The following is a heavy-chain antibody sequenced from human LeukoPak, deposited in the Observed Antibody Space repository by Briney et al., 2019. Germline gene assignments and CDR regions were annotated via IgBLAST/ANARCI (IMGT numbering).Heavy chain of an antibody. D-gene: IGHD6-13*01. J-gene: IGHJ4*02. V-gene: IGHV3-74*01. CDR3: AREDSSIYSEAPFDY. CDR1: GFTFSSYW. CDR2: INTDGSST. Sequence: GGSQRLSCAASGFTFSSYWMHWVRQAPGKGLVWVSRINTDGSSTSYADSVKGRFTISRDNAKNTLYLQMNSLRADDTAVYYCAREDSSIYSEAPFDYWGQGTLVTVSS.